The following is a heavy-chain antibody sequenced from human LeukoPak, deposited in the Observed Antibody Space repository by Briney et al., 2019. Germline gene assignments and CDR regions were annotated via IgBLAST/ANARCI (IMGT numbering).Heavy chain of an antibody. V-gene: IGHV1-69*06. J-gene: IGHJ6*03. CDR3: ARGHGGNGGYYYYYMDV. D-gene: IGHD4-23*01. CDR2: IIPIFGTA. CDR1: GGTFSSYA. Sequence: ASVKVSCKASGGTFSSYAISWVRQAPGQGLEWMGGIIPIFGTANYAQKFQGRVTITADKSTSTAYMELSSLRSEDTAVYYCARGHGGNGGYYYYYMDVWGKGTTVTVSS.